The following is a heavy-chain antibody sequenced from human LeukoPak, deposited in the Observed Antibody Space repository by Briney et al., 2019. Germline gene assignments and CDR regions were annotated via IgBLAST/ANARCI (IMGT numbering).Heavy chain of an antibody. J-gene: IGHJ6*03. CDR3: AKCPQHDFWSGYSYYYYMDV. D-gene: IGHD3-3*01. Sequence: GGSLRLSCAASGFTFSSYGMHWVRQAPGKGLEWVAFIRYDGSNKYYADSVKGRFTISRDNSKNTLYLQMNSLRAEDTAVYYCAKCPQHDFWSGYSYYYYMDVWGKGTTVTVSS. V-gene: IGHV3-30*02. CDR2: IRYDGSNK. CDR1: GFTFSSYG.